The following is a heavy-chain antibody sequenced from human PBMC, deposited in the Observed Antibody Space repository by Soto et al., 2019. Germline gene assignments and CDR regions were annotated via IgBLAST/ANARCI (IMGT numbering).Heavy chain of an antibody. CDR2: IYYSGST. Sequence: ETLSLTCTVSGGSISSSSYYWGWIRQPPGKGLEWIGSIYYSGSTYYNPSLKSRVTISVDTSKDQFSLKLSSVTAADTAVYYCARQRSYSSSWDYYYGMDVWGQGTTV. V-gene: IGHV4-39*01. CDR3: ARQRSYSSSWDYYYGMDV. CDR1: GGSISSSSYY. D-gene: IGHD6-13*01. J-gene: IGHJ6*02.